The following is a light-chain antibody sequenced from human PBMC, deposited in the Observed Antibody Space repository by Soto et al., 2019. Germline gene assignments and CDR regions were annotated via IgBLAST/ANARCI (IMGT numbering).Light chain of an antibody. V-gene: IGKV3-20*01. CDR2: GTS. J-gene: IGKJ1*01. CDR3: QQYGSSRT. Sequence: EIVLTQSPGTLSFSPGDRATLSCRASQSISSSYLAWYQQKPGQAPRLLIYGTSNRATGIPDRFSGSGSGTDFTLTISRQEPEDFAVYYCQQYGSSRTFGQGTKVEVK. CDR1: QSISSSY.